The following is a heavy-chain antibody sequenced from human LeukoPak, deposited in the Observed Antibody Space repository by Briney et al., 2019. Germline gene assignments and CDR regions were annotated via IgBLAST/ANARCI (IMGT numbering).Heavy chain of an antibody. V-gene: IGHV3-23*01. J-gene: IGHJ6*03. CDR1: GFTFDSPA. CDR3: ARGPLTSSNYYMDV. CDR2: ITGSGRYT. Sequence: PRRSLRLSCAAAGFTFDSPAMNWVSQAPGKGLEWLSAITGSGRYTDYKHSVKGRFTISRDNSKNTLFLQMSSLRAEDTAVYYCARGPLTSSNYYMDVWGRGTTVTVSS. D-gene: IGHD4/OR15-4a*01.